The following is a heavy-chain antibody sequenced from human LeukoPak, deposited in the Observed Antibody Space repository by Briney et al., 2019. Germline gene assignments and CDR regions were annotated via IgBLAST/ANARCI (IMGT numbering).Heavy chain of an antibody. CDR3: AKDRRGTGIVGDYYVDY. CDR1: GFTFSNYA. Sequence: PGGSLRLSCAASGFTFSNYAMSWVRQAPGKGLEWVSVISGSSGSTYYADSVKGRFTISRDNFKNTLYLQMNSLRAEDAAIYYCAKDRRGTGIVGDYYVDYWGQGTLVTVSS. V-gene: IGHV3-23*01. J-gene: IGHJ4*02. D-gene: IGHD1-26*01. CDR2: ISGSSGST.